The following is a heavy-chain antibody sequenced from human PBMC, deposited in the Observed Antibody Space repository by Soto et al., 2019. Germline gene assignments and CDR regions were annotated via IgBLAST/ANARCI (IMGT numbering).Heavy chain of an antibody. V-gene: IGHV4-59*01. CDR3: ARYRREAVAGYTLDN. CDR1: GGSMSSNY. D-gene: IGHD6-13*01. CDR2: VYNSGST. Sequence: SETLSLTCTVSGGSMSSNYWTWIRQPPGKGLEWIGYVYNSGSTNYNPSLKSRVTISEDTSKSQFSLKVNSMTAADTAVYYCARYRREAVAGYTLDNWGQGIFVTVSS. J-gene: IGHJ4*02.